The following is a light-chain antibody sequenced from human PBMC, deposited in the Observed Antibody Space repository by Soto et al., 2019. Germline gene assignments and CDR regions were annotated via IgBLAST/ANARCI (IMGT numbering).Light chain of an antibody. J-gene: IGKJ3*01. CDR3: MQALKTGT. CDR2: LGS. Sequence: DIVMTQSPLSLPVTPGEPASISCRSSQSLLHFNGYNYLDWYLQKPGQSPQLLIYLGSNRASGVPDRFSGSGSGTDFTLKTSRVEAEDVGVYYCMQALKTGTFGPGTKVDIK. CDR1: QSLLHFNGYNY. V-gene: IGKV2-28*01.